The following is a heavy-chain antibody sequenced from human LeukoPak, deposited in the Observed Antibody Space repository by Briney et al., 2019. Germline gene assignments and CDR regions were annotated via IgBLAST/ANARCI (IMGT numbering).Heavy chain of an antibody. CDR1: GGSTSSSSYY. J-gene: IGHJ4*02. D-gene: IGHD2-21*02. CDR3: ARGSGDWTYYFDY. Sequence: PSETLSLTCTVSGGSTSSSSYYWGWIRQPPGKGLEWIGSTYHGGTTYSNPSLKSRVIISEDTSKNQFSLKLSSVTAADTAVYYCARGSGDWTYYFDYWGQGTLVTVSS. V-gene: IGHV4-39*07. CDR2: TYHGGTT.